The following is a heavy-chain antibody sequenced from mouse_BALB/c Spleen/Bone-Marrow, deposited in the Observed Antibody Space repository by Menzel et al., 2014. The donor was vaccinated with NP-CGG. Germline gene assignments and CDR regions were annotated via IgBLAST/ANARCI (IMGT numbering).Heavy chain of an antibody. D-gene: IGHD3-2*01. J-gene: IGHJ2*01. Sequence: VHVKQSGAELVRSGASVKLSCTASGFNIKDFYMHWLRQRPEQGLEWIGWVDPENGDTECAPKFQGKATMTADTSSNTAYLQLSSLTSEDTAVYYCATDSSGYLDYWGQGTTLTVSS. CDR2: VDPENGDT. V-gene: IGHV14-4*02. CDR1: GFNIKDFY. CDR3: ATDSSGYLDY.